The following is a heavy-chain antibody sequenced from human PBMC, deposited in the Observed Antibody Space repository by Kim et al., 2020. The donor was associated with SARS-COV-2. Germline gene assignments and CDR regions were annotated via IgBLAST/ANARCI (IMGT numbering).Heavy chain of an antibody. CDR1: GFTVSSNY. D-gene: IGHD3-3*01. CDR2: IYSGGST. J-gene: IGHJ4*02. CDR3: ARGHYDFWSGYPGYYFDY. Sequence: GGSLRLSCAASGFTVSSNYMSWVRQAPGKGLEWVSVIYSGGSTYYADSVKGRFTIPRDNSKNTLYLQMNSLRAEDTAVYYCARGHYDFWSGYPGYYFDYWGQGTLVTVSS. V-gene: IGHV3-53*01.